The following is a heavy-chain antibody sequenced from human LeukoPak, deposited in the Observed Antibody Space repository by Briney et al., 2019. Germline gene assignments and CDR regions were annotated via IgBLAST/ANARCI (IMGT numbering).Heavy chain of an antibody. CDR3: ARDRGGVYDILTGYYDY. CDR1: GFTFSSYA. Sequence: GGSLRLSCAASGFTFSSYAMHWVRKAPGKGLEYVSAISINGGSTNYANSVKGRFTISRDNSKNTLYLQMGSLRAEDMAVYYCARDRGGVYDILTGYYDYWGQGTLVTVSS. V-gene: IGHV3-64*01. CDR2: ISINGGST. J-gene: IGHJ4*02. D-gene: IGHD3-9*01.